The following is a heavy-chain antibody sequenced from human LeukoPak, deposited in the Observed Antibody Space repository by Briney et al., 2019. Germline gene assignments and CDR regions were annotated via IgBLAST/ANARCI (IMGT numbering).Heavy chain of an antibody. CDR3: GRELSQIVWGGLDY. D-gene: IGHD2-21*01. CDR2: IQNDASTE. J-gene: IGHJ4*02. Sequence: PGRSLRLSCAASGFIFSHYGMHWVRQAPGKGLEWVAVIQNDASTENFADSVKGRFTISRDNSKNTVFLQMNSLRVEDTAVYYCGRELSQIVWGGLDYGGQGTLVSVSS. CDR1: GFIFSHYG. V-gene: IGHV3-33*05.